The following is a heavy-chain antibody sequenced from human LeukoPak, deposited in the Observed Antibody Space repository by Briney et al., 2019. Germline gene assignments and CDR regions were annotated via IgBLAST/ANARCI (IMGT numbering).Heavy chain of an antibody. Sequence: ASVKLSCKASGYTFTSYAMHWVRQAPGQRLEWMGWINAGNGNTKYSQEFQGRVTITRDTSASTAYMELSSLRSEDMAVYYCARAQITMVRGVMFDWFDPWGQGTLVTVSS. D-gene: IGHD3-10*01. V-gene: IGHV1-3*03. CDR2: INAGNGNT. J-gene: IGHJ5*02. CDR1: GYTFTSYA. CDR3: ARAQITMVRGVMFDWFDP.